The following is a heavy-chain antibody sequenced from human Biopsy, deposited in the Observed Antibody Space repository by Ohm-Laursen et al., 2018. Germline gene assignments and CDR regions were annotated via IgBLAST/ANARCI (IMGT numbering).Heavy chain of an antibody. CDR1: GLTFSASA. CDR3: TLEGAGFDN. Sequence: SLRLSCAPSGLTFSASAVHWVRQASGKGLAWVGRIRSKARSYATAYAASGTGRFTISRDDSKNTTYLQMNSLKTGDTAVYYCTLEGAGFDNWGQGTLVTVSS. J-gene: IGHJ4*02. CDR2: IRSKARSYAT. D-gene: IGHD3-10*01. V-gene: IGHV3-73*01.